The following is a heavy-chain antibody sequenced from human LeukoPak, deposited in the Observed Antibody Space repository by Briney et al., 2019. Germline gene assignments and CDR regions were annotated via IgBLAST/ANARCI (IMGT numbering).Heavy chain of an antibody. CDR1: DGSISSGFYY. CDR2: IYTSGST. CDR3: ARETVAGLVDAFDI. Sequence: SETLSLTCTVSDGSISSGFYYWSWIRQPAGKGLEWLGRIYTSGSTNYNPSLKSRVTISVDKSKNQFSLKLSSVTAADTAVYYCARETVAGLVDAFDIWGQGTMVTVSS. J-gene: IGHJ3*02. D-gene: IGHD6-19*01. V-gene: IGHV4-61*02.